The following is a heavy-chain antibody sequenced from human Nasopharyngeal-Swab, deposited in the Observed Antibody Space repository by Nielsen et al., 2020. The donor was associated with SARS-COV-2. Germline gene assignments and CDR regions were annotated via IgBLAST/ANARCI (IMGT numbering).Heavy chain of an antibody. Sequence: GESLKISCVASALSLSRYVMHWVRQAPGKGLEWVSNISWNSRSIGYADSVKGRFTISRDNAKKSLYLQMNSLRAEDTALYCCAGGIAVAGTDALDIWGQGTMVTVSS. CDR2: ISWNSRSI. J-gene: IGHJ3*02. V-gene: IGHV3-9*01. CDR1: ALSLSRYV. D-gene: IGHD6-19*01. CDR3: AGGIAVAGTDALDI.